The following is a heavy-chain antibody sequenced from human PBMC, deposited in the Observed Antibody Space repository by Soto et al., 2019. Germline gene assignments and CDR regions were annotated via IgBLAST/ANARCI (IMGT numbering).Heavy chain of an antibody. D-gene: IGHD4-4*01. CDR3: AGAPTYWLEP. Sequence: SVKVSCKASGFTFTSSAVQWVRQARGQRLEWIGWIVVGSGNTNYAQKFQERVTITRDMSTSTAYMEQSSLRSEDGAVDYCAGAPTYWLEPWGQRTLVTVSS. CDR1: GFTFTSSA. V-gene: IGHV1-58*01. J-gene: IGHJ5*02. CDR2: IVVGSGNT.